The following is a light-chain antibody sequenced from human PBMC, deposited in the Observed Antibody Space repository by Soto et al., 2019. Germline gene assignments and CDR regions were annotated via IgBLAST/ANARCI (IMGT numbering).Light chain of an antibody. J-gene: IGKJ3*01. CDR2: GAS. CDR1: QSVSSSY. CDR3: QQYGSSPFT. Sequence: EIVLTQSPGTLSLSPGERATLSCRASQSVSSSYLAWYQQKPGQAPRLLIYGASSRATGIPDRLSGSGSGTDVDLTISRLEPEDLAVYYCQQYGSSPFTFGPGTKVDIK. V-gene: IGKV3-20*01.